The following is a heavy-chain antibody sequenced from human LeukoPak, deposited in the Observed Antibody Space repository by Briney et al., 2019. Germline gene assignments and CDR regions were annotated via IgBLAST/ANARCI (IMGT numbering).Heavy chain of an antibody. Sequence: GGSLRLSCAASGFTFSSYAMSWVRQAPGKGLEWVSAISGSGGSTYYADSVKGRFTISRDNSKNTLYLQMNSLRAEDTAVYYCAKDLGELRYFDWSPYYFDYWGQGTLVTVSS. CDR1: GFTFSSYA. J-gene: IGHJ4*02. D-gene: IGHD3-9*01. CDR3: AKDLGELRYFDWSPYYFDY. CDR2: ISGSGGST. V-gene: IGHV3-23*01.